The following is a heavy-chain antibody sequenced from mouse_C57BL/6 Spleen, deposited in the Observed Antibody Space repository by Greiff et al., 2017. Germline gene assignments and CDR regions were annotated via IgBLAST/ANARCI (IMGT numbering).Heavy chain of an antibody. CDR3: ARVRDSSGYNAMDN. Sequence: QVQLQQPGAELVKPGASVKMSCKASGYTFTSYWITWVKQRPGQGLEWIGDIYPGSGSTNYNEKFKSKATLTVDTSSSTAYMQLSSLTSEDSAVYYCARVRDSSGYNAMDNWGQETSVTASP. J-gene: IGHJ4*01. CDR1: GYTFTSYW. D-gene: IGHD3-2*02. V-gene: IGHV1-55*01. CDR2: IYPGSGST.